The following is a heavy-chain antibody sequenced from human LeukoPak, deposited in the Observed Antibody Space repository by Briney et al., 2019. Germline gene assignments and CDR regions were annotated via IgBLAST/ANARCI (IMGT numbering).Heavy chain of an antibody. Sequence: SETLSLTCTVSGDSISGNYWTWIRQPPGKGLEWIGYIYYSGSTNYNASLKSRVTISVDTSKNQFSLKLSSVTAADTAVYYCAGLGDGDNLRYFDYWGQGTLVTVSS. CDR1: GDSISGNY. J-gene: IGHJ4*02. CDR3: AGLGDGDNLRYFDY. V-gene: IGHV4-59*08. CDR2: IYYSGST. D-gene: IGHD5-24*01.